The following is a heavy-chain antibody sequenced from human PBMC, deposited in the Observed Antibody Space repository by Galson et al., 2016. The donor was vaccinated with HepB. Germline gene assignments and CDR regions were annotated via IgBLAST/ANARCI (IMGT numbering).Heavy chain of an antibody. CDR1: GFTFISYG. V-gene: IGHV3-30*18. CDR2: ISYDGSTK. D-gene: IGHD3-10*01. Sequence: SLRLSCAASGFTFISYGMHWVRQAPGKGLQWVALISYDGSTKYYADSVKGRFTISRDNSHNTLYLQMNSVRADDTAVYYCAKVELNSKQYYYYGMDVWGQGATVTVSS. CDR3: AKVELNSKQYYYYGMDV. J-gene: IGHJ6*02.